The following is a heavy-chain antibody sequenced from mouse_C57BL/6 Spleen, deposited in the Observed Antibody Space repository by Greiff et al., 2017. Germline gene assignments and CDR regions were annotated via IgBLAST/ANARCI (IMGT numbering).Heavy chain of an antibody. Sequence: DVKLVESGGGLVKPGGSLKLSCAASGFTFSDYGMHWVRQAPEKGLEWVAYISSGSSTIYYADTVTGRFTITRDNAKNTLYLQMRSLRSEDTAMYYCARWGSSGDYAMDYWGQGTSVTVSS. CDR3: ARWGSSGDYAMDY. V-gene: IGHV5-17*03. CDR1: GFTFSDYG. D-gene: IGHD1-1*01. CDR2: ISSGSSTI. J-gene: IGHJ4*01.